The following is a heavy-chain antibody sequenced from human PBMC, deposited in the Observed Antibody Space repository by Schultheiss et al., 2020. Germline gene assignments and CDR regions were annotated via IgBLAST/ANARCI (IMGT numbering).Heavy chain of an antibody. CDR2: ISGSGGST. Sequence: GGSLRLSCAASGFTFSSYAMSWVRQAPGKGLEWVSAISGSGGSTYYADSVKGRFTISRDNSKNTLYLQMNSLRAEDTAVYYCAKGNDFWSGYTLMRFDPWGQGTLVTVSS. J-gene: IGHJ5*02. D-gene: IGHD3-3*01. V-gene: IGHV3-23*01. CDR3: AKGNDFWSGYTLMRFDP. CDR1: GFTFSSYA.